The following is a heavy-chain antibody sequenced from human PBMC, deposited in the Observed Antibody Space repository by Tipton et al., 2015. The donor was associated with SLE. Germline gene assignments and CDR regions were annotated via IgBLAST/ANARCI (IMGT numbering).Heavy chain of an antibody. J-gene: IGHJ4*02. CDR1: GGSISTYY. CDR3: ATQGYYDSSFDY. D-gene: IGHD3-16*01. CDR2: IYHTGST. V-gene: IGHV4-59*08. Sequence: TLSLTCTVSGGSISTYYWSWIRQPPKQGLEWIGWIYHTGSTDYNPSLKSRVTISVDTSKNQFSLKLSSVTAADTAVYYCATQGYYDSSFDYWGQGTLVTVSS.